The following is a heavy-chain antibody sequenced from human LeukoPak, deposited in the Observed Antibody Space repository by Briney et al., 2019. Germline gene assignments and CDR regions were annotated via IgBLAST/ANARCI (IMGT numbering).Heavy chain of an antibody. J-gene: IGHJ4*02. CDR2: ISAYNGNT. CDR3: ARGRRIVAHPLVDY. Sequence: GASVKVSCKASGYTFTSYGIRWVRQAPGQGLEWMGWISAYNGNTNYAQKLQGRVTMTTDTSTSTAYMELRSLRSDDTAVYYCARGRRIVAHPLVDYWGQGTLVTVSS. V-gene: IGHV1-18*01. CDR1: GYTFTSYG. D-gene: IGHD5-12*01.